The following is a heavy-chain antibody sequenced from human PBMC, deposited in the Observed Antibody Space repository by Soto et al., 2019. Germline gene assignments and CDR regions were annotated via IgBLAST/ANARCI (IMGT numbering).Heavy chain of an antibody. V-gene: IGHV3-23*01. CDR2: ISGSGGST. CDR3: AKDSSSTNCYTSCYYYGMDV. J-gene: IGHJ6*02. Sequence: GGSLRLSCAASGFTFSSYAMSWVCQAPGKWLEWVSAISGSGGSTYYADSVKGRFTISRDNSKNTLYLRMNSLRAEDTAVYYCAKDSSSTNCYTSCYYYGMDVWGQGXTVTVYS. CDR1: GFTFSSYA. D-gene: IGHD2-2*02.